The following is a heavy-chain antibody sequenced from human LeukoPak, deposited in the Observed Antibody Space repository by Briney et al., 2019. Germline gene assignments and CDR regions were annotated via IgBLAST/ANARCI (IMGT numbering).Heavy chain of an antibody. V-gene: IGHV4-4*07. CDR3: ARDSCSSTSCYHDY. CDR1: GGSISSYY. D-gene: IGHD2-2*01. CDR2: IYTSGST. J-gene: IGHJ4*02. Sequence: SETLSLTCTVSGGSISSYYWSWIRQPAGKGLEWIGRIYTSGSTNYNPSLKSRVTMSVDTSKNQFSLKLSSVTAADTAVYYCARDSCSSTSCYHDYWGQGTLVTVSS.